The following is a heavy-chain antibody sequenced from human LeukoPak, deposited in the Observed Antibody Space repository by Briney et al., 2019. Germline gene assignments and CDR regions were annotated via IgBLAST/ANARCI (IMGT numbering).Heavy chain of an antibody. CDR3: ASGYNSDS. D-gene: IGHD1-20*01. Sequence: GGSLRLSRAASGFTFNKYWMTWVRQAPGKGLEWVANIKEDGSEKNYVDSVKGRFTISRDNAKNSLYLQMNSLRVEDTAVYYCASGYNSDSWGQGTLVIVSS. CDR1: GFTFNKYW. J-gene: IGHJ4*02. V-gene: IGHV3-7*01. CDR2: IKEDGSEK.